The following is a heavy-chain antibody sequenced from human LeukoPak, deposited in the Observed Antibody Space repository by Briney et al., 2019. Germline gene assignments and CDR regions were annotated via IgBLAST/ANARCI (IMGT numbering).Heavy chain of an antibody. CDR2: INWNGGST. V-gene: IGHV3-20*04. D-gene: IGHD3-10*01. J-gene: IGHJ3*02. CDR1: GFTFDDYG. CDR3: ARDSPLWFGELAI. Sequence: GGSLRLSCVASGFTFDDYGMSWVRQAPGKGLEWVSGINWNGGSTGYADSVKGRFTISRDNAKNSLYLQMNSLRAEDTAVYYCARDSPLWFGELAIWGQGTMVTVSS.